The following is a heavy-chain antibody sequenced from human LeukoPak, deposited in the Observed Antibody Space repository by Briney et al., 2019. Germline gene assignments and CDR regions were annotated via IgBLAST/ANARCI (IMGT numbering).Heavy chain of an antibody. J-gene: IGHJ4*02. V-gene: IGHV4-31*03. CDR2: IYYSGST. CDR1: GGSISSGGYY. D-gene: IGHD1-26*01. CDR3: ARASGSYSTPIDY. Sequence: TLSLTCTVSGGSISSGGYYWSWIRQHPGKGLEWIGYIYYSGSTYYNPSLKSRVAISVDTSKNQFSLKLSSVTAADTAVYYCARASGSYSTPIDYWGQGTLVTVSS.